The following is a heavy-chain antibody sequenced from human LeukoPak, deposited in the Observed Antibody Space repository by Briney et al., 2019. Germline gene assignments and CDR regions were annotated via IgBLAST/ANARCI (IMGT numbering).Heavy chain of an antibody. D-gene: IGHD3-10*01. CDR2: IGTVGDT. J-gene: IGHJ4*02. V-gene: IGHV3-13*01. CDR3: ARASIMVRGVTTFDY. Sequence: GGSLRLSCTASGFTFSSHDMHWVRQATGKGLEWVSAIGTVGDTYYPGSVQGRFTISRENPKNSLYLRMNSLRAGDMAVYYCARASIMVRGVTTFDYWGQGTLVTVSS. CDR1: GFTFSSHD.